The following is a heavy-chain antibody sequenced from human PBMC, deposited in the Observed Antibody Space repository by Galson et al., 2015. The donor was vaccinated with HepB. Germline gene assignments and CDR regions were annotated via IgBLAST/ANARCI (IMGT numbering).Heavy chain of an antibody. J-gene: IGHJ4*02. V-gene: IGHV3-53*01. Sequence: SLRLSCAASGFTVSTNYPSWVRQAPGKGLEWVSVIYSGGKTFYEDSVKGRFTISRDNSKNALYLQMSSLRAEDTAVYYCARAARGNYFDYWGQGTLVTVSS. CDR1: GFTVSTNY. D-gene: IGHD3-10*01. CDR2: IYSGGKT. CDR3: ARAARGNYFDY.